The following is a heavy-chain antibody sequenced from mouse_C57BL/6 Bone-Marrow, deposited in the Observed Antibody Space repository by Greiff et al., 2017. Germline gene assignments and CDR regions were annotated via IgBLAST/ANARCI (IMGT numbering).Heavy chain of an antibody. CDR2: IHPGCGST. CDR3: ARRWLRRLHYAMDY. V-gene: IGHV1-55*01. D-gene: IGHD2-2*01. J-gene: IGHJ4*01. CDR1: GYTFTSYW. Sequence: QVQLQQPGAELVKPGASVKMSCKASGYTFTSYWMTWVKQRPGQGLEWIGDIHPGCGSTNYNEKFKGKATLTVDTSSSTAYMQLSSLTSEDSAVYYCARRWLRRLHYAMDYWGQGTSVTVSS.